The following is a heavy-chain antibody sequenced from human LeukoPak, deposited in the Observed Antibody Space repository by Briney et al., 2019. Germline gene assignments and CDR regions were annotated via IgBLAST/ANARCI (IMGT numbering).Heavy chain of an antibody. V-gene: IGHV3-48*02. Sequence: PGGSLRLSCAASGLTFSSYTMDWVRQAPGKGLEWVSYISSTSSTIYYADSVKGRFTISRDNAKNSLYLQMNSLRDEDTAVYYCARGRSAAGPLHYFDSWGQGTLVTVSS. J-gene: IGHJ4*02. CDR3: ARGRSAAGPLHYFDS. D-gene: IGHD6-13*01. CDR1: GLTFSSYT. CDR2: ISSTSSTI.